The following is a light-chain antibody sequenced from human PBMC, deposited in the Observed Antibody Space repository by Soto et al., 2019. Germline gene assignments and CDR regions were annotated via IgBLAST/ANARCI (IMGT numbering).Light chain of an antibody. Sequence: QSVLTQPASVSGSPGQSITIPCTGTSSDIGGHNYVSWYQQHPGKAPKLMIYDVSNRPSGVSNRFSGSKSGNTSSLTISGLQAEDEAAYYCSSYTSSSTLEVFGTGTKVTVL. CDR3: SSYTSSSTLEV. J-gene: IGLJ1*01. V-gene: IGLV2-14*03. CDR1: SSDIGGHNY. CDR2: DVS.